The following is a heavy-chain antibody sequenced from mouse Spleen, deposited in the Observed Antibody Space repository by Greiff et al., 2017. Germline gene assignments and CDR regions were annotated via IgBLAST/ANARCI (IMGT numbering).Heavy chain of an antibody. Sequence: VQLQQSGAELVRSGASVKLSCTASGFNIKDYYMHWVKQRPEQGLEWIGWIDPENGDTEYAPKFQGKATMTADTSSNTAYLQLSSLTSEDTAVYYCNFYYGSSLAYWGQGTLVTVSA. J-gene: IGHJ3*01. D-gene: IGHD1-1*01. CDR2: IDPENGDT. V-gene: IGHV14-4*02. CDR1: GFNIKDYY. CDR3: NFYYGSSLAY.